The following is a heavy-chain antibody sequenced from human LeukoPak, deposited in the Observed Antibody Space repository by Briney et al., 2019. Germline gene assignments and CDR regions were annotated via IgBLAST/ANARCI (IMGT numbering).Heavy chain of an antibody. CDR2: IYYSGST. D-gene: IGHD6-13*01. CDR3: ARRIHSSSWYFGGEQPFDY. CDR1: GGSISSSSYY. J-gene: IGHJ4*02. Sequence: SETLSLTCTVSGGSISSSSYYWGWIRQPPGKGLEWIGSIYYSGSTYYNPSLKSRVTISVDTSKNQFSLKLSSVTAADTAVYYCARRIHSSSWYFGGEQPFDYWGQGTLVTVSS. V-gene: IGHV4-39*01.